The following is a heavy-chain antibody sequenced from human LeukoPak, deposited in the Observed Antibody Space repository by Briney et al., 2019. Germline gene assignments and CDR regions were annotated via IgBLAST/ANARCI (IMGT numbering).Heavy chain of an antibody. Sequence: VASVKVSCKASGYTFTGYYMHWVRQAPGQGLEWMGWINPNSGGTNYAQKFQGRVTMTRDTSISTAYMELSRLRSDDTAVYYCARGLVGHYYYYYMDVWGKGTTVTVSS. CDR2: INPNSGGT. CDR1: GYTFTGYY. CDR3: ARGLVGHYYYYYMDV. D-gene: IGHD1-26*01. V-gene: IGHV1-2*02. J-gene: IGHJ6*03.